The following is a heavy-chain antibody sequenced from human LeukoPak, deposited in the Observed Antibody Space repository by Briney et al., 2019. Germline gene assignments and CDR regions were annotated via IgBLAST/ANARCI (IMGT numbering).Heavy chain of an antibody. V-gene: IGHV3-74*01. CDR1: GFTLRSYW. Sequence: GGSLRLSCAASGFTLRSYWMHWVRQAPGKGLVWVSRIDRDGSSTSYADSVKGRLTISRDNAKNTLYLQMNSLRAEDTAVYYCARVRVISGSYRAADAFDVWGQGTMVTVSS. CDR3: ARVRVISGSYRAADAFDV. CDR2: IDRDGSST. D-gene: IGHD1-26*01. J-gene: IGHJ3*01.